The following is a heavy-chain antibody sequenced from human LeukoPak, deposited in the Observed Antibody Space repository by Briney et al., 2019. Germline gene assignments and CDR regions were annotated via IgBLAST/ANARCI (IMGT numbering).Heavy chain of an antibody. CDR1: GGTFSTYA. CDR2: IIPVFDKA. CDR3: ARLGHCRETNCYSDFYYMDV. J-gene: IGHJ6*03. D-gene: IGHD2-2*02. Sequence: GSSVKVSCKASGGTFSTYAINWVRQAPGQGLEWMGGIIPVFDKANYAQKFRDGVTITADDSTTTAYMELTSLTSDDTAIYYCARLGHCRETNCYSDFYYMDVWGKGTTVIVSS. V-gene: IGHV1-69*01.